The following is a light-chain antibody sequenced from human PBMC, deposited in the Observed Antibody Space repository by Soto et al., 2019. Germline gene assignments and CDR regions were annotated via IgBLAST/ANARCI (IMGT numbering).Light chain of an antibody. CDR1: QNINTW. J-gene: IGKJ1*01. V-gene: IGKV1-5*03. CDR2: RAS. CDR3: QQYSCDST. Sequence: IQMTQSPSTLSASVGDRVTITCRASQNINTWLAWYQQKPGKAPRLLIYRASSLENGVPSRFGSRGSGTQFIFTISSLQPDDSATYDCQQYSCDSTFGQGTKVEIK.